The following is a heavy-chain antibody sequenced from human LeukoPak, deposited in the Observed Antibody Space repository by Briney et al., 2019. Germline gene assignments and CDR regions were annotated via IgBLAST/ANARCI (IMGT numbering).Heavy chain of an antibody. CDR3: ARRVRDILTGYYPANVDY. CDR1: GGSISNSDYL. J-gene: IGHJ4*02. D-gene: IGHD3-9*01. Sequence: SETLSLTCTVSGGSISNSDYLWDWIRQPPGKGLEWIASINHSGSIYDNPSLKSRVTISVDTSKNQFSLKLSSVTAADTAVYYCARRVRDILTGYYPANVDYWGQGTLVTVSS. CDR2: INHSGSI. V-gene: IGHV4-39*01.